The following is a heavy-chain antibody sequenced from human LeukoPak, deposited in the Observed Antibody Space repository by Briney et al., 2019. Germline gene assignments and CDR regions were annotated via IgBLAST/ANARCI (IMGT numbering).Heavy chain of an antibody. J-gene: IGHJ4*02. Sequence: GGSLRLSCAASGFTFSSYAMSWVRPAPGKGLEWVSAISGGAGSTYYADSVKGRFTISRDNSKNTLYLQMNSLRAEDTAVYYCAKDLTIGDFWSGYYFFDYWGQGTLVTVSS. CDR2: ISGGAGST. CDR1: GFTFSSYA. D-gene: IGHD3-3*01. CDR3: AKDLTIGDFWSGYYFFDY. V-gene: IGHV3-23*01.